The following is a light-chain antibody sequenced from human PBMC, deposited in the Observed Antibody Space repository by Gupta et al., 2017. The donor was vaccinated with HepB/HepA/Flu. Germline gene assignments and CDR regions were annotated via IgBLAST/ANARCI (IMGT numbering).Light chain of an antibody. CDR2: GAS. CDR1: QSVSSNY. Sequence: EIVLTQSPGTLSLSPGERATLSCRASQSVSSNYLAWYQQKPGQAPRLLIYGASSRATGIPDRFSGSGSGTDFTLTISTLEPEDFAVYYCQQDGSSPRTFGQGTKVEI. CDR3: QQDGSSPRT. J-gene: IGKJ1*01. V-gene: IGKV3-20*01.